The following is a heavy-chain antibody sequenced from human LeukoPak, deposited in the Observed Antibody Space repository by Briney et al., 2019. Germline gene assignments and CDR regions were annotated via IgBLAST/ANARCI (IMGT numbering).Heavy chain of an antibody. CDR1: GYTFTGYY. CDR3: ARGGGGNIVATTKKPHLVN. CDR2: INPNSGGT. J-gene: IGHJ4*02. Sequence: GASVKVSCKASGYTFTGYYMHWVRQAPGQGLEWMGWINPNSGGTNYAQKFQGRVTMTRDTSISTAYMELSRLRSDDTAVYYCARGGGGNIVATTKKPHLVNWGQGTLVTVSS. D-gene: IGHD5-12*01. V-gene: IGHV1-2*02.